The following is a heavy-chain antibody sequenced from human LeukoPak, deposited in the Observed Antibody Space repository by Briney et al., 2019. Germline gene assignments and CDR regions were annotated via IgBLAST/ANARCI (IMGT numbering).Heavy chain of an antibody. J-gene: IGHJ4*02. CDR3: AKQPSALAGTYGY. V-gene: IGHV3-23*01. CDR2: ISGSGGGT. D-gene: IGHD6-19*01. CDR1: GFTFSSSA. Sequence: GGSLRLSCTASGFTFSSSAMSWVRQPPGKGLEWVSAISGSGGGTYYADSVKGRFTISRDNSKNTLYLQMNSLRAEDTAVYYCAKQPSALAGTYGYWGQGTLVTVSS.